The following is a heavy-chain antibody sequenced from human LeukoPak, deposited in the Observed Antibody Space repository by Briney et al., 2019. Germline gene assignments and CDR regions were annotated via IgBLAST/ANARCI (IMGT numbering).Heavy chain of an antibody. CDR1: GFPFSDYY. V-gene: IGHV3-11*01. Sequence: GGSLRLSCAASGFPFSDYYMSWIRQAPGKGLEWVSYISSSGSTISHADSVKGRFTISRDNAKNSLYLQMNSLRAEDTAVYYCARAQSIVGVIEWGQGTLVTVSS. CDR3: ARAQSIVGVIE. J-gene: IGHJ4*02. D-gene: IGHD3-16*01. CDR2: ISSSGSTI.